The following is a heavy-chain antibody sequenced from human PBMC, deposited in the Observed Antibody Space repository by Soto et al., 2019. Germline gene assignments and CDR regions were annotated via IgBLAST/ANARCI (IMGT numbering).Heavy chain of an antibody. J-gene: IGHJ4*02. CDR2: VHYSGST. D-gene: IGHD1-26*01. CDR1: GGSISGYY. Sequence: PSETLSLTCTVSGGSISGYYWSWIRQPPGKGLEWIGYVHYSGSTNYNPSLKSRVTISVDTSKNQFSLKLSSVTAADTAVYYCARRYGSAIDYWGQGTPVTVSS. CDR3: ARRYGSAIDY. V-gene: IGHV4-59*08.